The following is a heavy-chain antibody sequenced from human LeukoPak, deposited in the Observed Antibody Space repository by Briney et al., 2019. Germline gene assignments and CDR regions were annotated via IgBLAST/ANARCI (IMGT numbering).Heavy chain of an antibody. CDR1: GFTFSDYY. CDR2: ISYDGSNK. CDR3: ARDGGTTSNPSHDTFAI. D-gene: IGHD4-11*01. Sequence: GGSLRLSCAASGFTFSDYYMSWIRQAPGKGLAWEAVISYDGSNKYYADSVKGRFTISRDNSKNTLYLQMNSLRAEDTAVYYCARDGGTTSNPSHDTFAIWGQGTMVAVSS. V-gene: IGHV3-30-3*01. J-gene: IGHJ3*02.